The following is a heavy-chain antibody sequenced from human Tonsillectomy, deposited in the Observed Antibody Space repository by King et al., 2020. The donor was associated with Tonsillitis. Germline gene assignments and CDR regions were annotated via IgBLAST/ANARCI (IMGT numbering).Heavy chain of an antibody. J-gene: IGHJ4*02. D-gene: IGHD3-22*01. CDR3: AKERYYYDSSGYYGDFDY. CDR1: GFTFSSYA. V-gene: IGHV3-23*04. CDR2: ISGSGGSI. Sequence: VQLVESGGGLVQPGGSLRLSCAASGFTFSSYAMSWVRQAPGKGLEWVSAISGSGGSIYYADSMKGRFTISRDNSKNTLYLQMNSLRAEDTAVYYCAKERYYYDSSGYYGDFDYWGQGTLVTVSS.